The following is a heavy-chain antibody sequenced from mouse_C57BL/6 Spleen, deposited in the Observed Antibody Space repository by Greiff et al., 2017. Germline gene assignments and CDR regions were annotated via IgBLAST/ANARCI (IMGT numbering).Heavy chain of an antibody. V-gene: IGHV1-82*01. CDR2: IYPGDGDT. CDR3: ANLDSSGLDY. CDR1: GYAFSSSW. J-gene: IGHJ2*01. D-gene: IGHD3-2*02. Sequence: QVQLKESGPELVKPGASVKISCKASGYAFSSSWMNWVKQRPGKGLEWIGRIYPGDGDTNYNGKFRGKATLTADKSSSTAYMQLSSLTSEDSAVYFCANLDSSGLDYWGQGTTLTVSS.